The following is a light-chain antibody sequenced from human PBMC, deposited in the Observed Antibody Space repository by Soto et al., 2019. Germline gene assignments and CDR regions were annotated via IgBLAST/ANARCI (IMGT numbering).Light chain of an antibody. J-gene: IGKJ4*01. CDR1: QSLLHSNGYNY. CDR3: MRALQTPLT. CDR2: LGS. V-gene: IGKV2-28*01. Sequence: DIVMTQSPLSLPVTPGEPASISCRSSQSLLHSNGYNYLDWYLQKPGQSPQLRFYLGSNRASGVPDRFSGRGAGTDFTLNISRVEAEEVGVYYFMRALQTPLTSGGGAKVQIK.